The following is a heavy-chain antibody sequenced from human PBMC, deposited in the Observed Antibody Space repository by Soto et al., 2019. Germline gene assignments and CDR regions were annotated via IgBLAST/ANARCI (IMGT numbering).Heavy chain of an antibody. CDR1: GYTFTNYA. D-gene: IGHD2-15*01. CDR3: ARGPGGPDGPGDY. J-gene: IGHJ4*02. CDR2: INAGNGNT. Sequence: ASVKVSCQASGYTFTNYAMHWVRQAPGQRLEWMGWINAGNGNTKYSQKFQGRVTITRDTSASTAYMDLSSLRSEDTAVYYCARGPGGPDGPGDYWGQGTLVTVSS. V-gene: IGHV1-3*01.